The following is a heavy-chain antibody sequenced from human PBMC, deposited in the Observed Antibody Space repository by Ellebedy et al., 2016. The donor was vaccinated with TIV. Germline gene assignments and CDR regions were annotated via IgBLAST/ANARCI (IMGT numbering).Heavy chain of an antibody. J-gene: IGHJ4*02. CDR2: ISSDGTTT. V-gene: IGHV3-74*01. Sequence: GGSLRLXXAASGFTFSTYWMHWVRQAPGKGLVWVSRISSDGTTTIYADSVKGRFTISRDNAKNTLYLQMDTLRGEDTAVYYCAREMGRIDYWGRGTLVTVSS. D-gene: IGHD3-16*01. CDR1: GFTFSTYW. CDR3: AREMGRIDY.